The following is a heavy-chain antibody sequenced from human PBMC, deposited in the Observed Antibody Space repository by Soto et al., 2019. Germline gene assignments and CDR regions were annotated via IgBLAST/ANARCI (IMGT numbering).Heavy chain of an antibody. J-gene: IGHJ5*02. CDR2: IYYSGST. V-gene: IGHV4-30-4*01. D-gene: IGHD4-4*01. CDR3: ARDSHDNSNYLSNWFDP. CDR1: GGSISSGDYY. Sequence: QVQLQESGPGLVKPSQTLSLTCTVSGGSISSGDYYWSWIHQPPGKGLEWIGYIYYSGSTYYNPSLKSRVTILVDTSKNQFSLKLSSVTAADTAVYYCARDSHDNSNYLSNWFDPWGQGTLVTVSS.